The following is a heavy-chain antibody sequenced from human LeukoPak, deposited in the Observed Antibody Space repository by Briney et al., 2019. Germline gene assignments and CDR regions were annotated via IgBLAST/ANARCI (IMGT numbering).Heavy chain of an antibody. Sequence: SETLSLTCAVYGGSFRGYYWSWIRQPPGKGLEWIGEINHSGSTNYNPPLKSRVTISVDTSKNQFSLKLSSVTAAATAVYYCARGGITMVRGVPKIFDIWGQGTMVTVSS. CDR3: ARGGITMVRGVPKIFDI. CDR2: INHSGST. D-gene: IGHD3-10*01. CDR1: GGSFRGYY. V-gene: IGHV4-34*01. J-gene: IGHJ3*02.